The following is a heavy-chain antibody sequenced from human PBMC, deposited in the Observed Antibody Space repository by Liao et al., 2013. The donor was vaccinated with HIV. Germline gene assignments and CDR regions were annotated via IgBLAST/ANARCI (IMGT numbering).Heavy chain of an antibody. Sequence: QVQLQQWGAGLLKPSETLSLTCAVYGGSFSGYYWSWIRQPPGKGLEWIGEINHSGSTNYNPSLKSRVTISVDTSKNQFSLKLTSVTAADTAIYYCARQRITADLDQLDFWGQGTLVTVSS. J-gene: IGHJ4*02. CDR3: ARQRITADLDQLDF. CDR2: INHSGST. D-gene: IGHD1-1*01. CDR1: GGSFSGYY. V-gene: IGHV4-34*01.